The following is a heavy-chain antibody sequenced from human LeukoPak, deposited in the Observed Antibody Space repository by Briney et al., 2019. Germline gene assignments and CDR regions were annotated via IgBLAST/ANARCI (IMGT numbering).Heavy chain of an antibody. CDR3: ARDDFAGDSSGYIDY. CDR1: GFIFSSYG. CDR2: IWFDGSNQ. Sequence: GRSLRLSCAASGFIFSSYGMHWVRQAPGKGLEWVAVIWFDGSNQYHADAVKGRFTISRDNSKNTLYLQMSSLRAEDTALYYCARDDFAGDSSGYIDYWGQGTLVTVSS. D-gene: IGHD3-22*01. J-gene: IGHJ4*02. V-gene: IGHV3-33*01.